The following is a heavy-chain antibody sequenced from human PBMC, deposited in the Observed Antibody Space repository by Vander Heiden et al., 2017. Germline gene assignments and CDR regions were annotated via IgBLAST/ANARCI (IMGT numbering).Heavy chain of an antibody. V-gene: IGHV3-53*01. CDR1: GFTVTTSY. J-gene: IGHJ4*02. Sequence: EGQLVESGGGLIQPGGSLRLSCAASGFTVTTSYMSWVRQAPGKGLEWVSVTENYGTSYYADSVKGRFAISRDSSKNTLYLQMNNLRGEDSAVYYCARDLNYWGQGTLVTVSS. CDR3: ARDLNY. CDR2: TENYGTS.